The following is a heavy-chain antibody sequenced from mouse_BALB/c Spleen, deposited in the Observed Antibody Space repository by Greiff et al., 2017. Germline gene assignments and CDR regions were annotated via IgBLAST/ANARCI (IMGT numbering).Heavy chain of an antibody. Sequence: EVHLVESGAELVRPGALVKLSCKASGFNIKDYYMHWVKQRPEQGLEWIGWIDPENGNTIYDPKFQGKASITADTSSNTAYLQLSSLTSEDTAVYYCARGIYYGNYGWFAYWGQGTLVTVSA. CDR1: GFNIKDYY. J-gene: IGHJ3*01. CDR2: IDPENGNT. D-gene: IGHD2-1*01. CDR3: ARGIYYGNYGWFAY. V-gene: IGHV14-1*02.